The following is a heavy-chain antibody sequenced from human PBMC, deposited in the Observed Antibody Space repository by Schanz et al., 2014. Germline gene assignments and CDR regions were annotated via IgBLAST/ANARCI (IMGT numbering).Heavy chain of an antibody. CDR3: TRLRRADPNGFDV. V-gene: IGHV1-69*02. CDR1: GDTFSKYN. J-gene: IGHJ6*02. CDR2: IMPLRGIG. D-gene: IGHD6-19*01. Sequence: QVHLVQSGAEVKKPGSSVKVSCQAFGDTFSKYNIMWVRQVPGQGLEWLGRIMPLRGIGNNAWKFQDRLTITADKSMNITYMELSSLGTEDTAVHYCTRLRRADPNGFDVWGQGTTVTVS.